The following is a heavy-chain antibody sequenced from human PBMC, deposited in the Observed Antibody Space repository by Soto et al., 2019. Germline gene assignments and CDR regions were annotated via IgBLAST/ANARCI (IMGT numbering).Heavy chain of an antibody. D-gene: IGHD3-22*01. CDR2: IYYSGST. CDR3: ATQTALGDSSGLWGY. J-gene: IGHJ4*02. CDR1: GGSISSYY. V-gene: IGHV4-59*01. Sequence: NPSETLSLTCTVSGGSISSYYWSWIRQPPGKGLEWIGYIYYSGSTNYNPSLKSRVTISVDTSKNQFSLKLSSVTAADTAVYYCATQTALGDSSGLWGYWGQGTLVTVSS.